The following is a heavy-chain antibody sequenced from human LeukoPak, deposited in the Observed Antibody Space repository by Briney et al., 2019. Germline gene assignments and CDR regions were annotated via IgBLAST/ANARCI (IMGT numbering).Heavy chain of an antibody. D-gene: IGHD2/OR15-2a*01. CDR3: AREGPRGNSQFDY. Sequence: GGSLRLSCAASGFTFSSYGMHWVRQAPGKGLEWVALIWYDGSNKYYADSVKGRLTISRDNSKNTLHLQMNSLRAEDTAVYYCAREGPRGNSQFDYWGQGTLVTVSS. V-gene: IGHV3-33*01. CDR1: GFTFSSYG. J-gene: IGHJ4*02. CDR2: IWYDGSNK.